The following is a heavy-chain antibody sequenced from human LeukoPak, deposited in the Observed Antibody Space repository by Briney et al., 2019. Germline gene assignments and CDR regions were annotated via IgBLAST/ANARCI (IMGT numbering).Heavy chain of an antibody. D-gene: IGHD2-21*01. Sequence: SETLSLTCTVSGGSISSGDYYWSWIRQPPGKGLEWIGYIYYSGSTYYNPSLKSRVTISVDTSKNPFSLTMSSVTAADTAGYYCAREGRYCGGDCYGIGWFDHWGQGTLVTVSS. CDR1: GGSISSGDYY. J-gene: IGHJ5*02. V-gene: IGHV4-30-4*08. CDR2: IYYSGST. CDR3: AREGRYCGGDCYGIGWFDH.